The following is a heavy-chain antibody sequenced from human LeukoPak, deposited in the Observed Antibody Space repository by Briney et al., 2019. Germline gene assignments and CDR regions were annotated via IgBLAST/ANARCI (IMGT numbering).Heavy chain of an antibody. CDR1: GYTFTTFY. D-gene: IGHD3-22*01. J-gene: IGHJ4*02. CDR3: ASQYYYDSSGYYNGLDY. CDR2: INPSGGGT. V-gene: IGHV1-46*01. Sequence: ASVKVSCKASGYTFTTFYMHWVRQAPGQGLEWMGIINPSGGGTSYAQKFQGRVTMTRDTSTSTVYMELSSLRSEDTAVYYCASQYYYDSSGYYNGLDYWGQGTPVTVSS.